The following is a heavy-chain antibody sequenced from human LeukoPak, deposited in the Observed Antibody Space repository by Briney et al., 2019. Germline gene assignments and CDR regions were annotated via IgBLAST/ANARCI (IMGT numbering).Heavy chain of an antibody. D-gene: IGHD6-6*01. CDR3: ARGRPSAEPPDH. CDR1: GYTFSDYY. Sequence: ASVKVSCKASGYTFSDYYIHWVRQAPGQGLEYMGWIDPNTGGASYAQKFRVRVTMTRDTSSSTVYMQLSTLTSDDTAVYSCARGRPSAEPPDHWGQGTLVAVSS. V-gene: IGHV1-2*02. CDR2: IDPNTGGA. J-gene: IGHJ4*02.